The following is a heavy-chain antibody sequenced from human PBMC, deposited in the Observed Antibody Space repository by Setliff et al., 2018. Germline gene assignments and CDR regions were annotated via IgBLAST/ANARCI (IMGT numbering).Heavy chain of an antibody. Sequence: SVKVSCKASGGTFSSYAISWVRQAPGQGLEWMGRIIPIFGTADYAQKFQGRVTITADKSTSTAYMELSSLRSEDTAVYYCAPSHQYSSSPFDYWGQGTLVTVSS. D-gene: IGHD6-6*01. V-gene: IGHV1-69*06. CDR2: IIPIFGTA. CDR1: GGTFSSYA. CDR3: APSHQYSSSPFDY. J-gene: IGHJ4*02.